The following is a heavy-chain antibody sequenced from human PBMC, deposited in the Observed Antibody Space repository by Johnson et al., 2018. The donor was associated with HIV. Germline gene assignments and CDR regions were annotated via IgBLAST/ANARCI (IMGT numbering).Heavy chain of an antibody. D-gene: IGHD3-16*01. CDR2: ISFDGNLK. V-gene: IGHV3-33*03. Sequence: QVQLVESGGGVVQPGGSLRLSCAASGFTFSNFGIHWVRQAPGKGPEWVAVISFDGNLKKYADSVRGRFTISRDNSTNTRYLQMTSLRSEDTAVYYCAKPPAMGADAFDIWVQWTMVTVSS. CDR3: AKPPAMGADAFDI. CDR1: GFTFSNFG. J-gene: IGHJ3*02.